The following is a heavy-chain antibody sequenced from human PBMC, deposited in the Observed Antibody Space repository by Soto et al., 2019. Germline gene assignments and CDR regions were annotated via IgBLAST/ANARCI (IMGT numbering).Heavy chain of an antibody. V-gene: IGHV3-21*01. Sequence: GGSLRLSCAASGFTFSSYSMNWVRQAPGKGLEWVSSISSSSSYIYYADSVKGRFTISRDNAKNSLYLQMNSLRAEDTAVYYCARPYDILTLPPYGMDVWGQGTTVTVSS. CDR3: ARPYDILTLPPYGMDV. D-gene: IGHD3-9*01. J-gene: IGHJ6*02. CDR2: ISSSSSYI. CDR1: GFTFSSYS.